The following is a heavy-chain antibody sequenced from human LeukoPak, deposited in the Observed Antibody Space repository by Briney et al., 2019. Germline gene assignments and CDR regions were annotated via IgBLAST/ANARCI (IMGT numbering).Heavy chain of an antibody. CDR3: AVQGSGFHNAPAGDFDY. CDR1: GGSISSYY. V-gene: IGHV4-4*07. Sequence: PSETLSLTCTVSGGSISSYYWSWIRQPAGKGLEWIGRIYTSGSTNYNPSLKSRVTMSVDTSKNQFSLKLSSVTAADTAVYYCAVQGSGFHNAPAGDFDYWGQGTLVTVSS. D-gene: IGHD3-10*01. J-gene: IGHJ4*02. CDR2: IYTSGST.